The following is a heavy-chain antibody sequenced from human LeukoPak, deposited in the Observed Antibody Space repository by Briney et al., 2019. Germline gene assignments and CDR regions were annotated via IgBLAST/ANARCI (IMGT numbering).Heavy chain of an antibody. CDR2: IKQDGSEK. Sequence: GGSLRLSCAVSGFTFSSYWMSWVRQAPGKGLEWVANIKQDGSEKYYVDSVKGRFTISRDNARNSLYLQMNSLRVEDTAVYYCARDPYSGNYGDYYYYYMDVWGKGTTVTISS. V-gene: IGHV3-7*01. J-gene: IGHJ6*03. CDR3: ARDPYSGNYGDYYYYYMDV. D-gene: IGHD1-26*01. CDR1: GFTFSSYW.